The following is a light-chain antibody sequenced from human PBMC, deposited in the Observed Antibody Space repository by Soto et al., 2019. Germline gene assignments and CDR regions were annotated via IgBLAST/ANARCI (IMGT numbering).Light chain of an antibody. CDR2: GAS. V-gene: IGKV3-20*01. CDR3: QQYNNWPPIT. CDR1: QSVSSSY. Sequence: DIVLPQSPGTLSLSPGDRATLSCRASQSVSSSYLAWYQQKPGQAPRLLIYGASSRATGIPDRLSGSGAGTDFSLTISRLEPEDFAVYYCQQYNNWPPITFGQGTRLEIK. J-gene: IGKJ5*01.